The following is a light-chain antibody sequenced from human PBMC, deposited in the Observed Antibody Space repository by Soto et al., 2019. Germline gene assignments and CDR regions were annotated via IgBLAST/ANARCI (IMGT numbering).Light chain of an antibody. CDR1: SSDVGGYNY. CDR2: DVS. V-gene: IGLV2-11*01. J-gene: IGLJ1*01. Sequence: QSALSQPRSVSWSPGHSVTISCTGTSSDVGGYNYVSWYQQHPGKAPKLMIYDVSKRPSGVPDRFSGSNSGNTASLTISGLQAEDEADYYCCSYAGSYTSGVFGTGTKVTAL. CDR3: CSYAGSYTSGV.